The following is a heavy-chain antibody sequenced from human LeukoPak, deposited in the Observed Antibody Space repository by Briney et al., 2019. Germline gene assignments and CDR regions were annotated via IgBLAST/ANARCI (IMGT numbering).Heavy chain of an antibody. CDR2: IYHSGST. V-gene: IGHV4-38-2*02. J-gene: IGHJ4*02. D-gene: IGHD5-18*01. CDR3: ARDAIVDTAMVRIRYFDY. CDR1: GFTFSTYG. Sequence: GSLRLSCAASGFTFSTYGMSWVRQPPGKGLEWIGSIYHSGSTYYNPSLKSRVTISVDTSKNQFSLKLSSVTTADTAVYYCARDAIVDTAMVRIRYFDYWGQGTLVTVSS.